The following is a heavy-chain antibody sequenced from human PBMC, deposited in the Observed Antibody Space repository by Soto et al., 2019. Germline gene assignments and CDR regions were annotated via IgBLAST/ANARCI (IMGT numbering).Heavy chain of an antibody. J-gene: IGHJ4*02. CDR2: IIPIFGTA. D-gene: IGHD3-3*01. Sequence: GASVKVSCKASGGTFSSYAISWVRQAPGQGLEWMGGIIPIFGTANYAQKFQGRVTITADESTSTAYMELSSLRSEDTAVYYCARDTGHGGPIDYWGQGTLVTVSS. CDR1: GGTFSSYA. V-gene: IGHV1-69*13. CDR3: ARDTGHGGPIDY.